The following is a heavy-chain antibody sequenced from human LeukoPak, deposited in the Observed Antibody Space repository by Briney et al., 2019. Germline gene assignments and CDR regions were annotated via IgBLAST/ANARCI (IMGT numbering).Heavy chain of an antibody. Sequence: TSETLSLTCTVSGGSISSSSYYWGWIRQPPGKRLEWIGYIYYSGSTNYNPSLRSRLNISVDTSKNQFSLKLSSVTAADTALYYCARVASHSGSYFTSDYDAFDIWGQGTMVTVSS. CDR3: ARVASHSGSYFTSDYDAFDI. V-gene: IGHV4-61*05. D-gene: IGHD1-26*01. CDR2: IYYSGST. J-gene: IGHJ3*02. CDR1: GGSISSSSYY.